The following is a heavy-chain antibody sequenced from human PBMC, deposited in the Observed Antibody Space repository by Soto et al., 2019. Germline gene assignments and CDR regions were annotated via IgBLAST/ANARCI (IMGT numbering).Heavy chain of an antibody. Sequence: QITLKESGPTLVKPTQTLTLTCTFSGFSLSTSGVGVGWVRQPPGKALEWLALIYWDDDKRYSPSLKSRLTITKDTTKNQVVLTMTNMDPVDTATYYCVHDDVAQQGLDYWGQGTLVTVSS. D-gene: IGHD5-12*01. CDR1: GFSLSTSGVG. J-gene: IGHJ4*02. CDR3: VHDDVAQQGLDY. CDR2: IYWDDDK. V-gene: IGHV2-5*02.